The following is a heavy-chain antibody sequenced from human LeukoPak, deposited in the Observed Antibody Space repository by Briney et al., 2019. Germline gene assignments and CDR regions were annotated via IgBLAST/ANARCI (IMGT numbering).Heavy chain of an antibody. D-gene: IGHD3-10*01. CDR2: INHSGST. J-gene: IGHJ5*02. CDR3: AREALLWFGEFNWFDP. V-gene: IGHV4-34*01. CDR1: GGSFSGYY. Sequence: PSETLSLTCAVYGGSFSGYYWSWIRQPPGKGLEWIGEINHSGSTNYNPSLKSRVTISVDTSKNQFSLKLSSVTAADTAVYYCAREALLWFGEFNWFDPWGRGTLVTVSS.